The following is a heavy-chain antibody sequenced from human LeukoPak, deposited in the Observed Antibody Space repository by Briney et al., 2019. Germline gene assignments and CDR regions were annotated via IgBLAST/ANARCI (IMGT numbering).Heavy chain of an antibody. V-gene: IGHV3-23*01. CDR2: ISRSGGST. CDR1: GFTFSIYA. CDR3: AKDGYNSDIFYFDF. J-gene: IGHJ4*02. D-gene: IGHD1-1*01. Sequence: PGGSLRLSCAASGFTFSIYAMSWARQAPGKGLEWVSSISRSGGSTYYADSVKGRFTISKDNSNNTLYLQMNSLRDEDTAVYYCAKDGYNSDIFYFDFWGQGTLVPVSS.